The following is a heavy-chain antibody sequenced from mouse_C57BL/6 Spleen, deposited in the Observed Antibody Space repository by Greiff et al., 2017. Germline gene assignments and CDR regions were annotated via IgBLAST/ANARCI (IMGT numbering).Heavy chain of an antibody. CDR2: ISSGGSYT. V-gene: IGHV5-6*01. CDR3: ARQGDYGSSLFDY. D-gene: IGHD1-1*01. J-gene: IGHJ2*01. CDR1: GFTFSSYG. Sequence: EVKLVESGGDLVKPGGSLKLSCAASGFTFSSYGMSWVRQTPDKRLEWVATISSGGSYTYYPDSVKGRFTISRDNAKNTLYLQMSSLKSEDTAMYYCARQGDYGSSLFDYWGQGTTLTVSS.